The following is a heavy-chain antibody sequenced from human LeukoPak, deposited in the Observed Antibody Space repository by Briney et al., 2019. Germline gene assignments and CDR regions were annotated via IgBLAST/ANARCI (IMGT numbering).Heavy chain of an antibody. D-gene: IGHD4-17*01. CDR1: GGSISSYY. CDR3: ARGRSDYDPEVYFDY. J-gene: IGHJ4*02. V-gene: IGHV4-59*12. Sequence: SETLSLTCTVSGGSISSYYWSWIRQPPGKGLEWIGYIYYSGSTNYNPSLKSRVTISVDTSKNQFSLKLNSVTAADTAVYYCARGRSDYDPEVYFDYWGQGTLVTVSS. CDR2: IYYSGST.